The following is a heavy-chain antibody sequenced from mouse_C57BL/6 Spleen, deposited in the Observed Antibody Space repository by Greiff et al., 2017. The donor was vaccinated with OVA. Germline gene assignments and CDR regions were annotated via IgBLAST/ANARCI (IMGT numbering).Heavy chain of an antibody. CDR1: GYTFTDYE. D-gene: IGHD3-2*02. Sequence: VQLQQSGAELVRPGASVTLSCKASGYTFTDYEMHWVKQTPVHGLEWIGAIDPETGGTAYNQKFKGKAILTADKSSSTAYMELRRLTSEDSAVYYCTRGTAQRGFDYWGQGTTLTVSS. CDR3: TRGTAQRGFDY. J-gene: IGHJ2*01. V-gene: IGHV1-15*01. CDR2: IDPETGGT.